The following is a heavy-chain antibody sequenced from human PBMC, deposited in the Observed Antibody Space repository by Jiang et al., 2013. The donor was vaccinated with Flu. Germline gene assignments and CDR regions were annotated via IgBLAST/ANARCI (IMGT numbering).Heavy chain of an antibody. D-gene: IGHD3-22*01. CDR2: ISWKSGRI. CDR1: GFTFDDYA. V-gene: IGHV3-9*01. CDR3: AKVGGYLIDDYFDY. J-gene: IGHJ4*02. Sequence: GLVQPGRSLRLSCAASGFTFDDYAMHWVRQAPGKGLEWVSGISWKSGRIGYADSVKGRFTISRDNAKNSLYLQMNSLRAEDTALYYCAKVGGYLIDDYFDYWGQGTLVTVSS.